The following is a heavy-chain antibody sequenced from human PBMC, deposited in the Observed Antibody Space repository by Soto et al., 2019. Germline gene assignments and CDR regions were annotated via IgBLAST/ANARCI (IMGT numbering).Heavy chain of an antibody. CDR2: FDPEDGET. CDR1: GYTLTELS. Sequence: GASVKVSCKVSGYTLTELSMHWVRQAPGKGLEWMGGFDPEDGETIYAQKFQGRVTMTEDTSTDTAYMELSSLRSEDTAVYYCATGSIFGAVPPPRYYYYMDVWGKGTTVTVSS. CDR3: ATGSIFGAVPPPRYYYYMDV. V-gene: IGHV1-24*01. J-gene: IGHJ6*03. D-gene: IGHD3-3*01.